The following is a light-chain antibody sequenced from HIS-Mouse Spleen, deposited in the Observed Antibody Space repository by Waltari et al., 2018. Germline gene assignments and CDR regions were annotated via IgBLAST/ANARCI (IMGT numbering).Light chain of an antibody. CDR1: SSDVGSYHL. CDR2: EGS. J-gene: IGLJ2*01. CDR3: CSYAGSSTVV. Sequence: QSALTQPASVSGSPGQSITISCTGTSSDVGSYHLVSWYQQQPGKAPKLMIYEGSKRPSGVSNRFSGSKSGNTASLTISGLQAEDEADYYCCSYAGSSTVVFGGGTKLTVL. V-gene: IGLV2-23*01.